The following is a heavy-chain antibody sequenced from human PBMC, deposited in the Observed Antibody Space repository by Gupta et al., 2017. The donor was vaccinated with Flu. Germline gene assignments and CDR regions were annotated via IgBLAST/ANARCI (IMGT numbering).Heavy chain of an antibody. CDR3: AVPYDSSGYYSSFDY. Sequence: QVQLVQSGAAVKKPGASVKVSCQASGYNFTSYYMHWVRQAPGQGLEWMGIINPSGGSTSYAQKFQGRVTMTRDTSTSTVYMELSSLRSEDTAVYYCAVPYDSSGYYSSFDYWGQGTLVTVSS. V-gene: IGHV1-46*01. CDR2: INPSGGST. J-gene: IGHJ4*02. CDR1: GYNFTSYY. D-gene: IGHD3-22*01.